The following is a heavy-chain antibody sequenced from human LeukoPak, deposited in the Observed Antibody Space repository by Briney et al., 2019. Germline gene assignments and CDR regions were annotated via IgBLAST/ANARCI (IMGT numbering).Heavy chain of an antibody. J-gene: IGHJ4*02. V-gene: IGHV3-23*01. CDR2: ISGGGGST. CDR1: GFTFSSSP. D-gene: IGHD5-18*01. Sequence: PGGSLRLSCAASGFTFSSSPMSWVRQAPGKGLEWVSAISGGGGSTYYADSVKGRFTISRDNSKKTLTLQMNSLRAEDTAVYYCTKESGYSFGFSEYWGQGTLVTVSP. CDR3: TKESGYSFGFSEY.